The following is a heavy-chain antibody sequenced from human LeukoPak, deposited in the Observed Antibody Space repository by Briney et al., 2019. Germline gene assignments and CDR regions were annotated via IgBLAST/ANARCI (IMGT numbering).Heavy chain of an antibody. Sequence: GGSLRPSCAASGFTFDDYTMHWVRQAPGKGLEWVSLISWDGGSTYYADSVKGRFTISRDNSKNSLYLQMNSLRTEDTALYYCAKSGRYYYYYMDVWGKGTTVTVSS. D-gene: IGHD1-26*01. J-gene: IGHJ6*03. V-gene: IGHV3-43*01. CDR1: GFTFDDYT. CDR2: ISWDGGST. CDR3: AKSGRYYYYYMDV.